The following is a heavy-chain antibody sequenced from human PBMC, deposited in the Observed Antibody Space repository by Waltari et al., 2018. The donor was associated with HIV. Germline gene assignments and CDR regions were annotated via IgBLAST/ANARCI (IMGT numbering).Heavy chain of an antibody. V-gene: IGHV4-4*07. CDR2: IYTGVNT. Sequence: VQLQVSGPGLVKPPETLSLTCTVSADFISSYYWSWIRQPAGRGLEWIGRIYTGVNTKYNPSLESRVRMSVDTSKNHFSLKLNSVTSADTAVYYCASSFAVAGWYYGMDVWGQGTTVTVSS. CDR3: ASSFAVAGWYYGMDV. CDR1: ADFISSYY. J-gene: IGHJ6*02. D-gene: IGHD6-19*01.